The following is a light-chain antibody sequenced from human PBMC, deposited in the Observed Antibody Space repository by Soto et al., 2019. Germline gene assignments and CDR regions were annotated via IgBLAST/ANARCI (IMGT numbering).Light chain of an antibody. V-gene: IGLV2-14*01. Sequence: QSALTQPASVSGSPGQSITISCTGTSSDVGGYNDVSWYQQHPGKAPKLMIYEVSNRPSGVSHRFSGSKSGNTASLTISGLQAEDEADYYCSSYTSSITYVFGTGTKVTVL. CDR2: EVS. CDR1: SSDVGGYND. CDR3: SSYTSSITYV. J-gene: IGLJ1*01.